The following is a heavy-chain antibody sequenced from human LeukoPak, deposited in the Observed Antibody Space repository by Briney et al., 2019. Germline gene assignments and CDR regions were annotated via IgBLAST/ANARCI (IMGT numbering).Heavy chain of an antibody. CDR3: AKVGPSLQPTNYFDC. CDR1: GFTFSSYG. V-gene: IGHV3-23*01. Sequence: PGGSLRLSCAASGFTFSSYGMHWVRQAPGKGLEWVSGISGSGGSTYFADSVKGRFTISRDNSKNTLYLQMSSLRAEDTAVYYCAKVGPSLQPTNYFDCWGQGTLVTVSS. CDR2: ISGSGGST. D-gene: IGHD1-26*01. J-gene: IGHJ4*02.